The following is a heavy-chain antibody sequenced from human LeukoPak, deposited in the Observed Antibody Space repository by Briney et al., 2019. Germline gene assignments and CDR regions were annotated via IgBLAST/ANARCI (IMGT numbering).Heavy chain of an antibody. CDR1: GFTFSSYW. V-gene: IGHV3-7*01. D-gene: IGHD6-13*01. Sequence: GGSLRLSCAASGFTFSSYWMSWVRQAPGKGLEWVANIKQDGSEKYYVDSVKGRFTISRDNSKNTLYLQMNSLRAEDTAVYYCARRSPSSSWYLDLWGRGTLVTVSS. J-gene: IGHJ2*01. CDR2: IKQDGSEK. CDR3: ARRSPSSSWYLDL.